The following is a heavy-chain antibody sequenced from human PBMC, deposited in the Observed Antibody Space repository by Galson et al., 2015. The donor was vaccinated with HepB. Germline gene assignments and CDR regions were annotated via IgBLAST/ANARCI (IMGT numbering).Heavy chain of an antibody. CDR3: ARAVAMVRELDY. CDR2: ISYDGSNK. D-gene: IGHD3-10*01. J-gene: IGHJ4*02. V-gene: IGHV3-30*04. CDR1: GFTFSSSY. Sequence: SLRLSCAASGFTFSSSYMHWVRQAPGKGLDWVAVISYDGSNKYYADSVRGRFTISRDNSRNTLFLQMNSLRAEDTAVYYCARAVAMVRELDYWGQGTLVTVSS.